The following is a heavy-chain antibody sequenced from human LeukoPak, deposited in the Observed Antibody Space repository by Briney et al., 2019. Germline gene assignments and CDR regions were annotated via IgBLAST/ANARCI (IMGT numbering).Heavy chain of an antibody. CDR1: GGSISSGSYY. D-gene: IGHD2/OR15-2a*01. CDR2: IYTSGST. Sequence: PSQTLSLTCTVSGGSISSGSYYWSWIRQPAGKGLEWIGRIYTSGSTNYNPSLKSRVTISVDTSKNQFSLKLSSVTAADTAVYYCASTPHPRFLRPLPPGAFDIWGQGTMVTVSS. J-gene: IGHJ3*02. V-gene: IGHV4-61*02. CDR3: ASTPHPRFLRPLPPGAFDI.